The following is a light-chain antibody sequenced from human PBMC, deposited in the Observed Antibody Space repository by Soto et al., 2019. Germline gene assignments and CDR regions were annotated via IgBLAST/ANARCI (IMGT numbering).Light chain of an antibody. CDR2: ANN. CDR3: AAWYDSLNGPV. CDR1: SSNIGTNI. V-gene: IGLV1-44*01. Sequence: QSVLTQPPSVSGTPGQRVTISCSGSSSNIGTNIVNWYQHLPGTAPKLLIYANNQRPSGVPDRFSGSRSGTSASLAISGLQSEDEADYYCAAWYDSLNGPVFGGGTKLTVL. J-gene: IGLJ2*01.